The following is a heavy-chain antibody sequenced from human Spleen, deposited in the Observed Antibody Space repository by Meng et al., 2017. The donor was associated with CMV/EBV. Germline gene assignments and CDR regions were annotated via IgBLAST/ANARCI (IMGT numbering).Heavy chain of an antibody. J-gene: IGHJ3*02. CDR3: ARSNGTYSWNALHI. D-gene: IGHD1-26*01. CDR1: GGSISGYY. Sequence: SETLSLTCAVSGGSISGYYWNWIRQPPGKGLEWIGYIYYSGNTNYNPSLKSRVTISVDRSKNQFSLKLSSVTAADTAVYYCARSNGTYSWNALHIWGQGTMVTVSS. CDR2: IYYSGNT. V-gene: IGHV4-59*01.